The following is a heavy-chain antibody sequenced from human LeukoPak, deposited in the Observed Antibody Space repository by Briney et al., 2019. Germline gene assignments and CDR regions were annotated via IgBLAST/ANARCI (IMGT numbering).Heavy chain of an antibody. CDR3: ARAPQLGNDAGAFDI. CDR1: GFTFSSYA. CDR2: ISYDGSNK. D-gene: IGHD7-27*01. J-gene: IGHJ3*02. Sequence: PGGSLRLSCAASGFTFSSYAMHWVRQAPGKGLEWVAVISYDGSNKYYADSVRGRFTISRDNSKNTLYLQMNSLRAEDTAVYYCARAPQLGNDAGAFDIWGQGTMVTVSS. V-gene: IGHV3-30*04.